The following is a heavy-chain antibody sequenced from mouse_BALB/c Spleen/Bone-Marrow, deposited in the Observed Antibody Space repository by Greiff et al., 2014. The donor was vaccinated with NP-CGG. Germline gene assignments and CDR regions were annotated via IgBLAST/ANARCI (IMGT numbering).Heavy chain of an antibody. V-gene: IGHV14-3*02. D-gene: IGHD3-1*01. J-gene: IGHJ2*01. Sequence: EVKLVESGAELVKPGASVKLSCTASGFNIKDTYMHWVKQRPEQGLEWIGRIDPANGNTKYDPKFQGKATITADTSSNTAYLQLSSLTSEDTPVYYCARFGVDYWGQGTTLTVSS. CDR1: GFNIKDTY. CDR3: ARFGVDY. CDR2: IDPANGNT.